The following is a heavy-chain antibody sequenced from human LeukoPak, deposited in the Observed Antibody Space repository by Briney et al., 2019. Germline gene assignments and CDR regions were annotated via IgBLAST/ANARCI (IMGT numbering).Heavy chain of an antibody. Sequence: PGGSLRLSCAGSRFTFSSYSMNWVRQAPGKGLEWVSYINSGSSTINYADSVKGRFTISRDNAKNSLYLQMNSLRGEDTAVYYCARDGVVVAGTRRAFDIWGQGTMVTVSS. CDR1: RFTFSSYS. V-gene: IGHV3-48*01. D-gene: IGHD6-19*01. CDR2: INSGSSTI. J-gene: IGHJ3*02. CDR3: ARDGVVVAGTRRAFDI.